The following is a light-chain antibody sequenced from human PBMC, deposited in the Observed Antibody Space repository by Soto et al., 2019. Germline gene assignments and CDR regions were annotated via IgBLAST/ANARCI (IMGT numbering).Light chain of an antibody. V-gene: IGLV2-14*02. J-gene: IGLJ2*01. CDR3: SSFTSKSTLI. CDR2: EVN. CDR1: SSDFGNYNL. Sequence: QSVLTQPASVSGSPGQSITISCTGTSSDFGNYNLVSWYQQHPGKVPKLILFEVNKRPSGVSGRFSGSKSGNTASLTISGLQAEDEADYYCSSFTSKSTLIFGGGTKVTVL.